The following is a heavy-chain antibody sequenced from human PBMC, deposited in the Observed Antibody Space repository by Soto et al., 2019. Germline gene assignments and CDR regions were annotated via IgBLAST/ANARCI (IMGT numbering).Heavy chain of an antibody. V-gene: IGHV3-30-3*01. J-gene: IGHJ4*02. Sequence: XLRLSCAASGLTFSSYAMRWVRQAPGKGLEWVAVISYDGSNKYYADSVKGRFTISRDNSKKTLYLQMNSLRAEDTAVYYCARDQDIVVVPAAYYFDYWGQGTLVTGSS. D-gene: IGHD2-2*01. CDR3: ARDQDIVVVPAAYYFDY. CDR2: ISYDGSNK. CDR1: GLTFSSYA.